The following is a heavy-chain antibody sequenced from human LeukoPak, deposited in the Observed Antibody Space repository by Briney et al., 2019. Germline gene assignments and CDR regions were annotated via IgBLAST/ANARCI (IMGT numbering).Heavy chain of an antibody. J-gene: IGHJ4*02. CDR3: MGSAVAGRGY. CDR1: GGSISSCSYY. V-gene: IGHV4-61*10. D-gene: IGHD6-19*01. Sequence: SETLSLTCTVSGGSISSCSYYWGWIRQPAGKGLEWIGYIYYSGSTNYNPSLKSRVTISVDTSKNQFSLKLSSVTAADTAVYYCMGSAVAGRGYWGQGTLVTVSS. CDR2: IYYSGST.